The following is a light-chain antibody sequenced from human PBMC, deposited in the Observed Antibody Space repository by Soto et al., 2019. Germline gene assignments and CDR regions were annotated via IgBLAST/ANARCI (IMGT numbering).Light chain of an antibody. CDR2: KAS. CDR3: QNYNTYPWT. CDR1: QSISSW. Sequence: DIQMTQSPSIMSASVGECLSITGRASQSISSWLAWYQQKPGKAPNLLIHKASHLESGVPSRFSGSGSGTEFTLTISSLQPGEFATYYCQNYNTYPWTVGKGNKVAIK. J-gene: IGKJ1*01. V-gene: IGKV1-5*03.